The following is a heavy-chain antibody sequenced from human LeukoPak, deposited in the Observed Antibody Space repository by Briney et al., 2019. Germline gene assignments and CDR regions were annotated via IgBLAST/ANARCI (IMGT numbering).Heavy chain of an antibody. CDR2: ISGSGGST. Sequence: AGGSLRLSCAASGFTFSSYAMSWVRQAPGKGLEWVSAISGSGGSTYYADSVKGRFTISRDNSKNTLYLQMNSLRAEDTAVYYCAKDSEVVVAATALDFDYWGQGTLVTVSS. V-gene: IGHV3-23*01. CDR1: GFTFSSYA. CDR3: AKDSEVVVAATALDFDY. J-gene: IGHJ4*02. D-gene: IGHD2-15*01.